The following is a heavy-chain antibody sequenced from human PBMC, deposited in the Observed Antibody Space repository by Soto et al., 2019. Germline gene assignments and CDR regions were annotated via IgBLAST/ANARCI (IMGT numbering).Heavy chain of an antibody. D-gene: IGHD3-22*01. J-gene: IGHJ4*02. CDR1: GGSVSSGSYY. Sequence: SETLSLTCTVSGGSVSSGSYYWSWIRQPPGKGLEWIGYIYYSGSTNYNPSLKSRVTISVDTSKNQFSLKLSSVTAADTAVYYCARVRYYYDSSGYWPAYYLDYWGQGTLVTVSS. CDR2: IYYSGST. CDR3: ARVRYYYDSSGYWPAYYLDY. V-gene: IGHV4-61*01.